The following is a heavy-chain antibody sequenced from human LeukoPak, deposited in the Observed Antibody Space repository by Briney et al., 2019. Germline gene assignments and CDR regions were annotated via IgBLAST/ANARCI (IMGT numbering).Heavy chain of an antibody. Sequence: PGGSLRLSCAASGFTFSDYYMSWLRQAPGKGLEWVSYISSSGSTIYYADSVRGRFTISRDNAKNSLYLQMNSLRAEDTAVYYCARDDRWLRRSSDFDYWGQGTLVTVSS. D-gene: IGHD5-12*01. CDR3: ARDDRWLRRSSDFDY. CDR2: ISSSGSTI. J-gene: IGHJ4*02. V-gene: IGHV3-11*04. CDR1: GFTFSDYY.